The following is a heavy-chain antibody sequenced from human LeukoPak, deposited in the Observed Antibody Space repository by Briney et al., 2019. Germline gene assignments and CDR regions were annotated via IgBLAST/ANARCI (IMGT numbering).Heavy chain of an antibody. J-gene: IGHJ5*02. V-gene: IGHV1-8*03. CDR1: GYTFTSYD. CDR2: MNPNSGNT. Sequence: ASVKVSCKASGYTFTSYDINWVRQATGQGLEWMGWMNPNSGNTGYAQKFQGRVTITRNTSISTAYMELSSLRSEDTAVYYCARGRRGCSGGSCYSYWFDPWGQGTLVTVSS. D-gene: IGHD2-15*01. CDR3: ARGRRGCSGGSCYSYWFDP.